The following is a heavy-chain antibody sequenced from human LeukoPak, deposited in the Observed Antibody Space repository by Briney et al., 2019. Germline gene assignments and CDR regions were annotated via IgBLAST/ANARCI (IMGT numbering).Heavy chain of an antibody. CDR2: ISSSGSTI. J-gene: IGHJ4*02. CDR3: AKGKQWLVGGAFDY. V-gene: IGHV3-48*03. D-gene: IGHD6-19*01. Sequence: PGGSLRLSCVPSGFTFSSYEMNWVRQAPGKGLEWVSYISSSGSTIYYEGPVEGRFTISRDNSKNTLYLQMNSLRAEDTAVYYCAKGKQWLVGGAFDYWGQGTLVTVSS. CDR1: GFTFSSYE.